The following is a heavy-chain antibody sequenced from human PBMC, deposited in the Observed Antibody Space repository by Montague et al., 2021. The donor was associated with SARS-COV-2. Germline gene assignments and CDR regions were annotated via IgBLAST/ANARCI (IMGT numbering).Heavy chain of an antibody. CDR2: IYYSGSA. Sequence: SETRSLTCSVSGDSINNSRYYWGWIRQPPGKGLEWIGTIYYSGSAXYNPSLKSRVTISVDTSKDQFSLKLNSVTATDTAVYYCARLESTRGVIIRGAFHIWGQGTKVTVSS. V-gene: IGHV4-39*01. CDR1: GDSINNSRYY. D-gene: IGHD3-10*01. CDR3: ARLESTRGVIIRGAFHI. J-gene: IGHJ3*02.